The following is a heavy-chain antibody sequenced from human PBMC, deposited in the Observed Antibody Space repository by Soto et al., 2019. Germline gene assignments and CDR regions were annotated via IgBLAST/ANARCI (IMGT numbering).Heavy chain of an antibody. D-gene: IGHD3-10*01. V-gene: IGHV3-21*01. CDR2: ISSSSDYM. CDR3: ARDGITMIRGITVFDF. Sequence: GGSLRLSCVASGFTFSSSRMNWVRQAPGKGLEWVSFISSSSDYMYYADPVKGRFTVSRDNAKNSLYLQMDSLKAEDTAVYYCARDGITMIRGITVFDFWGQGTLVTVSS. CDR1: GFTFSSSR. J-gene: IGHJ4*02.